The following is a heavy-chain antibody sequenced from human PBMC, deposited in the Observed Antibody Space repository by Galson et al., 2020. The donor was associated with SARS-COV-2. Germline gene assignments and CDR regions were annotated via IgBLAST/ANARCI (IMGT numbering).Heavy chain of an antibody. V-gene: IGHV1-2*04. CDR2: INPNSGGT. Sequence: ASVKVSCKASGYTFTGYYMHWVRQAPGQGLEWMGWINPNSGGTNYAQKFQGWVTMTRDTSISTAYMELSRLRSDDTAVYYCARGKMDYDFWSGYWVPNWFDPWGQGTLVTVSS. CDR1: GYTFTGYY. CDR3: ARGKMDYDFWSGYWVPNWFDP. J-gene: IGHJ5*02. D-gene: IGHD3-3*01.